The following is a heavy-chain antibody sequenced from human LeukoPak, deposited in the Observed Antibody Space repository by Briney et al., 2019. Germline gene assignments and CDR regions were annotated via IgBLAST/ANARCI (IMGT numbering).Heavy chain of an antibody. D-gene: IGHD1/OR15-1a*01. J-gene: IGHJ4*02. CDR2: IYNSGAT. V-gene: IGHV3-53*01. Sequence: GESLRLSCAASGFIVSSDYMNWVRQAPGKGLEWVPVIYNSGATYYADSVKGRFTISRDNSKNTLYLQMNSLRVEDTAVYYCARGNNYWGQGTLVTVSS. CDR3: ARGNNY. CDR1: GFIVSSDY.